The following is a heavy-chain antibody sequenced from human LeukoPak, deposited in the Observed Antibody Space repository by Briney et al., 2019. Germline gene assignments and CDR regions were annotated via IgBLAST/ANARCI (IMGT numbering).Heavy chain of an antibody. Sequence: GGSLRLSCAASGFTFSSYSMNWVRQAPGKGLEWVANIKQDGSEKYYVDSVKGRFTISRDNAKNSLYLQMNSLRAEDTAVYYCARSQYDYVWGSYRYIHSDYWGQGTLVTVSS. CDR3: ARSQYDYVWGSYRYIHSDY. V-gene: IGHV3-7*01. D-gene: IGHD3-16*02. CDR2: IKQDGSEK. CDR1: GFTFSSYS. J-gene: IGHJ4*02.